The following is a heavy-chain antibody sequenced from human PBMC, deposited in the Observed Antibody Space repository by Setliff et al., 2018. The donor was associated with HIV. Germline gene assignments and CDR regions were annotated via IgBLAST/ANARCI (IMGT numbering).Heavy chain of an antibody. CDR1: GFTFGRYD. V-gene: IGHV3-13*01. D-gene: IGHD1-26*01. Sequence: SLKISCVTSGFTFGRYDMHWVRQPAGKGLEWVSAIGTLADAYYPDSVKGRFTMSRENAKASVYLQMNSLRDEDTAIYYCVRQSGSWHAGSGAFDVWGQGTVVTVS. CDR3: VRQSGSWHAGSGAFDV. J-gene: IGHJ3*01. CDR2: IGTLADA.